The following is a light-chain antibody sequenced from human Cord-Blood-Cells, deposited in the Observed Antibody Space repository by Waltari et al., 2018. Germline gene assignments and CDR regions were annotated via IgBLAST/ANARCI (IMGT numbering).Light chain of an antibody. J-gene: IGKJ3*01. V-gene: IGKV1-39*01. Sequence: DIQMTQSPSSLSASVGDRVTITCRASQSISSYLNWYQQKPGKAPKLLIYAASSLQSGVPSRFSGSGSVTDFTLTISSLQPEDFATYYCQQSYNTPPEFTFGPGTKVDIK. CDR2: AAS. CDR3: QQSYNTPPEFT. CDR1: QSISSY.